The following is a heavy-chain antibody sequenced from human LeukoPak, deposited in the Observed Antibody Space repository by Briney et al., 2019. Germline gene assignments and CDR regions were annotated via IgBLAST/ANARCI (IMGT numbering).Heavy chain of an antibody. D-gene: IGHD1-26*01. Sequence: SETLSLTCTVSGGSISSYYWSWIRQPPGKGLEWIGYIYTSGSTNYNPSLKSRVTISVDTSKNQFSLKLSSVTAADTAVYYCARHVGAGVDIWGQGTMVTVSS. CDR2: IYTSGST. CDR1: GGSISSYY. V-gene: IGHV4-4*09. J-gene: IGHJ3*02. CDR3: ARHVGAGVDI.